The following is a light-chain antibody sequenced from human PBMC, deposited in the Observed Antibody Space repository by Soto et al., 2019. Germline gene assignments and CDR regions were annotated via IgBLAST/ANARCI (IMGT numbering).Light chain of an antibody. J-gene: IGKJ5*01. CDR2: EAS. CDR1: QGITNR. V-gene: IGKV1-5*01. CDR3: QQYNTYST. Sequence: DIQMTQSPSSASASVRDRVTITCRASQGITNRLAWYQQKPGKAPKLLIYEASSLQSGVPSRISGNGSGTEFTLTISSLQPDDFATYYCQQYNTYSTFGQGTRLEIK.